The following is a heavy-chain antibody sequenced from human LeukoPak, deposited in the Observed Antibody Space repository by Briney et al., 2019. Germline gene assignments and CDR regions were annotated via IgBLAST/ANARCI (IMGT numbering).Heavy chain of an antibody. D-gene: IGHD5-24*01. CDR1: GGPFSSGDHY. J-gene: IGHJ4*02. CDR3: ARVTDGYPGYFDY. CDR2: IYYSGST. V-gene: IGHV4-30-4*01. Sequence: SQTLSLTCTVSGGPFSSGDHYWSWVRQPPGMGLEWIGYIYYSGSTYYNPSLKSRVSISQDTSKKQVSLEVRSVTAADTAVYYCARVTDGYPGYFDYWGQGTLVTVSS.